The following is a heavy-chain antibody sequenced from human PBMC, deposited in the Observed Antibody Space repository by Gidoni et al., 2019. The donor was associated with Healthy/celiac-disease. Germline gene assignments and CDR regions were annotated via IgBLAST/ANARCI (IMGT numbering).Heavy chain of an antibody. J-gene: IGHJ6*02. CDR2: INHSGST. Sequence: QVQLQQWGAGLLKPSETLSLTCAVYGGSFSGYYWSWIRQPPGKGLEWIGEINHSGSTNYNPSLKSRVTISVDTSKNQFSLKLSSVTAADTAVYYCAREVGATDYYYYGMDVWGQGTTVTVSS. CDR1: GGSFSGYY. V-gene: IGHV4-34*01. D-gene: IGHD1-26*01. CDR3: AREVGATDYYYYGMDV.